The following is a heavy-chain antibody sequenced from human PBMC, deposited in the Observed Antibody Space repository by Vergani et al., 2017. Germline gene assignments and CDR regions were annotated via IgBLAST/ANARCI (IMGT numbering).Heavy chain of an antibody. D-gene: IGHD3-9*01. Sequence: QVHLQESGPGLVKPSQTLSLTCTVSGDSVTSGGYSWSWIRQPAGKGLEWIGRIYIGGRTNYNPSLNSRVTMSVDTSKNQFSLKLRSVTAADTAVYFCARVMYRDEASTGYRLEGMDIWGQGTTVTISS. V-gene: IGHV4-61*02. CDR2: IYIGGRT. CDR1: GDSVTSGGYS. J-gene: IGHJ6*02. CDR3: ARVMYRDEASTGYRLEGMDI.